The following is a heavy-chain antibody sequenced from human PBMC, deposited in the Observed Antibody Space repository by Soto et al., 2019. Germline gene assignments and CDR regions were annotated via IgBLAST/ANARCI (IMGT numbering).Heavy chain of an antibody. J-gene: IGHJ4*02. CDR2: IRQDGHEK. V-gene: IGHV3-7*03. Sequence: GGSLTLSCAVSGFTFTSYSMSWVRQAPGEGLEWVANIRQDGHEKYYVDSVRGRFTISRDNAQNSLHLQMDSLRAEDTAMYYCARDLPGYCSTTNCYYYFDFWGQGTLVTVSS. D-gene: IGHD2-2*01. CDR3: ARDLPGYCSTTNCYYYFDF. CDR1: GFTFTSYS.